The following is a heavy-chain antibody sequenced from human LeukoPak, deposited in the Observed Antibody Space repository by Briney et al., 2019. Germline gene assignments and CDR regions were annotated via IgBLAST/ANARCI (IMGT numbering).Heavy chain of an antibody. CDR1: GGSISSSSYY. J-gene: IGHJ4*02. CDR3: ARLRCSGGSCYSRSGLLPAAAKLNFDY. D-gene: IGHD2-15*01. V-gene: IGHV4-39*01. Sequence: SETLSLTCTVSGGSISSSSYYWGWIRQPPGKGLEWIGSIYYSGSTYYNPSLKSRVTISVDTSKNQFSLKLSSVTAADTAVYYCARLRCSGGSCYSRSGLLPAAAKLNFDYWGQGTLVTVSS. CDR2: IYYSGST.